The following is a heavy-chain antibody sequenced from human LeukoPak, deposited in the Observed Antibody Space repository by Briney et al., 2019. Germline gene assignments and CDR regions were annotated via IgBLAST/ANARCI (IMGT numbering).Heavy chain of an antibody. J-gene: IGHJ4*02. Sequence: GGSLRLSCAASGFTLSSYSMSWVRQAPGKGLEWVSYISSSSSTIKYADSVKGRFTISRDNAKNTLYLQMNSLRAEDTAVYYCVRMGQQLVNFDYWGQGTLVIVSS. D-gene: IGHD6-13*01. CDR1: GFTLSSYS. CDR3: VRMGQQLVNFDY. CDR2: ISSSSSTI. V-gene: IGHV3-48*01.